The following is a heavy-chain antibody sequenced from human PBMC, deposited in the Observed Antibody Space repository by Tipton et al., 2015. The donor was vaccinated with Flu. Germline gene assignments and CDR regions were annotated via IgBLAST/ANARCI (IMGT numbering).Heavy chain of an antibody. Sequence: TLSLTCYVSGASISSSFYWNWIRQPPGKGLEWIGYIHYSGYTNYNPSLRSRVSISAVTPKNQISLKLTSATAADTAVYYCAKMRELPNNWFDPWGQGTLVTVSS. CDR1: GASISSSFY. D-gene: IGHD1-7*01. CDR2: IHYSGYT. V-gene: IGHV4-59*12. CDR3: AKMRELPNNWFDP. J-gene: IGHJ5*02.